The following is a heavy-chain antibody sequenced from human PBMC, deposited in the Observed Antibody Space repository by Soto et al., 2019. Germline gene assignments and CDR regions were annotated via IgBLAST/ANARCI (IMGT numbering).Heavy chain of an antibody. CDR1: GASISTSKTY. V-gene: IGHV4-39*01. D-gene: IGHD3-10*01. Sequence: QPQLQESGPGLVKPSETLSLTCTVSGASISTSKTYWGWIRQSPGKGLEWIGSIYYSGSTYYNPSLRGGFIISVETPKTLFSLRLSSVTAADTAVYYCARHREAYTPMVNCGFDFWGQGALVTVPS. CDR2: IYYSGST. J-gene: IGHJ4*02. CDR3: ARHREAYTPMVNCGFDF.